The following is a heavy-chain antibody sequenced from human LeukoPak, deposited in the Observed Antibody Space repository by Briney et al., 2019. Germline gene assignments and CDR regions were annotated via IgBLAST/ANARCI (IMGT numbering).Heavy chain of an antibody. D-gene: IGHD5-12*01. CDR3: ANLMRGYSGYADY. V-gene: IGHV1-2*02. J-gene: IGHJ4*02. CDR2: INPNSGGT. CDR1: GYTFTGYY. Sequence: ASVKVSCKASGYTFTGYYVHWVRQAPGQGLEWMGWINPNSGGTNYAQKFQGRVTMTRGTSISTAYMELSRLRSDDTAVYYCANLMRGYSGYADYWGQGTLVTVSS.